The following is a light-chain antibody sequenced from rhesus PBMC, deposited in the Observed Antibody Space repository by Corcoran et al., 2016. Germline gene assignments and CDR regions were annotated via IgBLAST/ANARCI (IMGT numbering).Light chain of an antibody. V-gene: IGKV3-24*04. CDR2: VAS. CDR1: QSVGSY. J-gene: IGKJ2*01. Sequence: ETVVTQSPATLSLSTGERATLSCRASQSVGSYLAWYQQKPGKAPRLLIYVASSMATGIPDRFSGSGSGPDFTLTISSLEPEDVGVYYCQQSSNLSHSFGQGTKVEIK. CDR3: QQSSNLSHS.